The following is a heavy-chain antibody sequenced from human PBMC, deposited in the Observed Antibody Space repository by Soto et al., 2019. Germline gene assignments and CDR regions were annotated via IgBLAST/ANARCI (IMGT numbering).Heavy chain of an antibody. CDR1: GFTFSSYG. CDR2: IWYDGSNK. D-gene: IGHD6-13*01. Sequence: GSLRLSCAASGFTFSSYGMHWVRQAPGKGLEWVAVIWYDGSNKYYADSVKGRFTISRDNSKNTLYLQMNSLRAEDTAVYYCARPPPGIAAAVGWFDPWGQGTLVTVSS. V-gene: IGHV3-33*01. CDR3: ARPPPGIAAAVGWFDP. J-gene: IGHJ5*02.